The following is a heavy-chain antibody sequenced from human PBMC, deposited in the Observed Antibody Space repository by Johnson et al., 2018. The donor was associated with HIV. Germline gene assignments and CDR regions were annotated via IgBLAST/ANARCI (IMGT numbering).Heavy chain of an antibody. J-gene: IGHJ3*02. V-gene: IGHV3-30*04. CDR2: ISYDGSNK. Sequence: QVQLVESGGGVVQPGRSLRLSCAASGFTFSSYAMHWVRQAPGKGLEWVAVISYDGSNKYYADSVKGRFPISRNNSKNTLYLQMNSLRAEETAVYYCARAGPYDFWSGGHHDAFDICGQWTMVTVSS. CDR3: ARAGPYDFWSGGHHDAFDI. D-gene: IGHD3-3*01. CDR1: GFTFSSYA.